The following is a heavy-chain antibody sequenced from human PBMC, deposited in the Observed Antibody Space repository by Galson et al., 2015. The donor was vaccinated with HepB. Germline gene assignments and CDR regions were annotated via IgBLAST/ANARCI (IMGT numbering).Heavy chain of an antibody. V-gene: IGHV4-34*01. D-gene: IGHD3-3*01. CDR1: GGSFSTHY. CDR2: INHSGAT. Sequence: ETLSLTCAVYGGSFSTHYWSWIRQPPGKGLEWIGEINHSGATNYNPSLKSRVTISVDTSKNWFSLRLRSVTAADTAVYYCARAVYYDFWNGFGPWGQGTLVTVSS. J-gene: IGHJ5*02. CDR3: ARAVYYDFWNGFGP.